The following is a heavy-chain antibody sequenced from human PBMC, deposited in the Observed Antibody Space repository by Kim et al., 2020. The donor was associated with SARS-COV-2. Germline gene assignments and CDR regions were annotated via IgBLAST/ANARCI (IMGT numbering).Heavy chain of an antibody. CDR3: ARGLRLGEFDY. D-gene: IGHD3-16*01. V-gene: IGHV3-48*02. Sequence: GRFTISRENANNSLYLQMNSLRDEDTAVYYCARGLRLGEFDYWGQGTLVTVSS. J-gene: IGHJ4*02.